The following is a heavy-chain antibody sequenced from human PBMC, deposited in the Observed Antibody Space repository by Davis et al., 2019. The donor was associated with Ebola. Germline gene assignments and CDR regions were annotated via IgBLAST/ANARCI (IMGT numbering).Heavy chain of an antibody. D-gene: IGHD3-3*01. CDR1: GFTFINTR. CDR3: AKDGFTVFGVSADVDN. V-gene: IGHV3-23*01. CDR2: ISASGGTT. Sequence: PGGSLRLSCAASGFTFINTRMNWVRQPPGKGLEWVSTISASGGTTYYADSVKGRFTISRDYSKNTVSLQMNSLRAEDTAIYYCAKDGFTVFGVSADVDNWGQGTLVTVSS. J-gene: IGHJ4*02.